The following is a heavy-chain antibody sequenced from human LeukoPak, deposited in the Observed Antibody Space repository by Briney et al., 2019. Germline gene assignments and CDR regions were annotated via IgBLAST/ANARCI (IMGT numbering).Heavy chain of an antibody. J-gene: IGHJ4*02. CDR2: INHSGST. CDR3: ARECGYYFDY. Sequence: PSETLSLTCAVYGGSFSGYYWSWIRQPPGKGLEWIGEINHSGSTNYNPSLKSRVTISVDTSKNQFSLKLSSVTAADTAVYYCARECGYYFDYWGRGTLVTVSS. V-gene: IGHV4-34*01. CDR1: GGSFSGYY. D-gene: IGHD1-26*01.